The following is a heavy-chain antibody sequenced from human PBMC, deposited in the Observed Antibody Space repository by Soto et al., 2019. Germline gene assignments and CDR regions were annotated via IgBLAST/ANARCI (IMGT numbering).Heavy chain of an antibody. V-gene: IGHV1-69*18. Sequence: QVQLVQSGAELKKPGSSVKASGKASGATFMVYPFNWVRQAPGEGLEWMGRIIPVFGTTNDAQRFEGRVTFTADESTNTAYMELRGLLSEDTAVYYCARDGGFGELKYWGPGTLVTVSS. CDR1: GATFMVYP. D-gene: IGHD3-10*01. CDR3: ARDGGFGELKY. J-gene: IGHJ4*02. CDR2: IIPVFGTT.